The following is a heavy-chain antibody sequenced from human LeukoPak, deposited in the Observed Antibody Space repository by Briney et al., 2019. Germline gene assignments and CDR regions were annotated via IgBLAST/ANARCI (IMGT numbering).Heavy chain of an antibody. V-gene: IGHV4-39*01. CDR1: GGSISSSSYY. Sequence: SETLSLTCTVSGGSISSSSYYWGWIRQPPGKGLEWIGSIFYTGITYYNPSLKSRVTISVDTSKNQFSLRLSSVTAADTAIYYCAKISRSNYVLDYWGQGTLVTVAS. CDR3: AKISRSNYVLDY. D-gene: IGHD1-26*01. CDR2: IFYTGIT. J-gene: IGHJ4*02.